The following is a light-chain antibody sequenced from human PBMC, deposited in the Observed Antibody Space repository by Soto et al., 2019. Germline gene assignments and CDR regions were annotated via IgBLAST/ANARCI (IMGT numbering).Light chain of an antibody. CDR1: QSVGTY. V-gene: IGKV3-20*01. Sequence: EIVLTQSPATLSSFPGDRVTLSCRASQSVGTYLAWYQQKPGQAPRLLIYGASSRATGIPDRFSGSGSGTDFTLTISRLEPEDFAVYYCQQYVSTPLTFGGGTKVDI. CDR2: GAS. CDR3: QQYVSTPLT. J-gene: IGKJ4*01.